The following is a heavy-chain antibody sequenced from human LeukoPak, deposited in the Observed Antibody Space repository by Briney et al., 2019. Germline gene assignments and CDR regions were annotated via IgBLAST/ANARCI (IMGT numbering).Heavy chain of an antibody. CDR2: INHSGST. CDR1: GGSFSGYY. CDR3: ARGELRYFDWLLRGTYFDY. Sequence: KPSETLPLTCAVYGGSFSGYYWSWLRDPPGKGLECIGEINHSGSTNYNPSLKSRVTISVDTSKNQFSLKLSSVTAADTAVYYCARGELRYFDWLLRGTYFDYWGQGTLVTVSS. V-gene: IGHV4-34*01. D-gene: IGHD3-9*01. J-gene: IGHJ4*02.